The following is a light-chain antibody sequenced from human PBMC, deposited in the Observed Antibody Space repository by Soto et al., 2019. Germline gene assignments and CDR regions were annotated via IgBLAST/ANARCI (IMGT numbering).Light chain of an antibody. J-gene: IGLJ2*01. CDR1: SAYNL. CDR3: CSYAGSNTVV. V-gene: IGLV2-23*01. Sequence: QSALTQPASVSGSPGQTITISCTGTSAYNLVSWYQQHPGKAPKLIIYEGTKWPPGVSNRFSGPKSGNTASLTISGLQAEDEADYHCCSYAGSNTVVFGGGTKLTVL. CDR2: EGT.